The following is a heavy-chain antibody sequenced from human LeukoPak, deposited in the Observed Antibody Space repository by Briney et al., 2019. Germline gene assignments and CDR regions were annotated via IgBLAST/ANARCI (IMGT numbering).Heavy chain of an antibody. V-gene: IGHV4-34*01. CDR2: INHSGNT. D-gene: IGHD3-16*02. CDR3: ASIKSARAWGTYRVIWIDP. Sequence: SETLSLTCAVYGGSLSDYYWNWIRQSPGKGLEWIGEINHSGNTSYNPSLKSRVTISQDTSKNQFSLKLSSVTAADTAVYYCASIKSARAWGTYRVIWIDPWGQGTLVTVS. J-gene: IGHJ5*02. CDR1: GGSLSDYY.